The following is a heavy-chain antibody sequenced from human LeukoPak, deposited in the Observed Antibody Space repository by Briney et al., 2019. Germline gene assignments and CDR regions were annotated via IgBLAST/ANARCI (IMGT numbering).Heavy chain of an antibody. CDR3: ARDRYYDILTGFTL. D-gene: IGHD3-9*01. CDR1: GGTFSSYA. Sequence: SVKVSCKASGGTFSSYAISWVRQAPGQGLEWMGGIIPIFGTANYAQKFQGRVTITADESTSTAYMELSSLRSGDTAVYYCARDRYYDILTGFTLWGQGTLVTVSS. CDR2: IIPIFGTA. V-gene: IGHV1-69*13. J-gene: IGHJ4*02.